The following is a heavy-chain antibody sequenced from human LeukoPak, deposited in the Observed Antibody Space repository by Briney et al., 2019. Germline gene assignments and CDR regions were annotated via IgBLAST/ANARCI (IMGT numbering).Heavy chain of an antibody. CDR3: ARDLYIAVAGGFDY. J-gene: IGHJ4*02. D-gene: IGHD6-19*01. CDR1: GYTFIGYY. CDR2: INPNSGGT. V-gene: IGHV1-2*02. Sequence: ASVKVSCKASGYTFIGYYMHWVRQAPGQGLEWMGWINPNSGGTNYAQKFQGRVTMTRDTSISTAYMELSRLRSDDTAVYYCARDLYIAVAGGFDYWGQGTLVTVSS.